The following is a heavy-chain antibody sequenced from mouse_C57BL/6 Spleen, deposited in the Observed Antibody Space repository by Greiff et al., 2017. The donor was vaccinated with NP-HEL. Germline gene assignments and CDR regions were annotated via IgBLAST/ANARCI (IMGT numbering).Heavy chain of an antibody. V-gene: IGHV5-17*01. J-gene: IGHJ1*03. Sequence: EVKVEESGGGLVKPGGSLKLSCAASGFTFSDYGMHWVRQAPEKGLEWVAYISSGSSTIYYADTVKGRFTISRDNAKNTLFLQMTRLRSEDTAMYYCARQGIYYYGSSSYWYFDVWGTGTTVTVSS. CDR3: ARQGIYYYGSSSYWYFDV. D-gene: IGHD1-1*01. CDR1: GFTFSDYG. CDR2: ISSGSSTI.